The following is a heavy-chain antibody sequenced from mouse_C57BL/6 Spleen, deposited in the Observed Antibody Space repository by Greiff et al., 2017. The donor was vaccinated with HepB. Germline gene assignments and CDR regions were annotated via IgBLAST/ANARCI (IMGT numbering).Heavy chain of an antibody. CDR1: GFTFSDYG. CDR2: ISSGSSTI. CDR3: ARRYYGIRYAMDY. Sequence: EVKLLESGGGLVKPGGSLKLSCAASGFTFSDYGMHWVRQAPEKGLEWVAYISSGSSTIYYADTVKGRFTISRDNAKNTLFLQMTSLRSEDTAMYYCARRYYGIRYAMDYWGQGTSVTVSS. J-gene: IGHJ4*01. D-gene: IGHD1-1*01. V-gene: IGHV5-17*01.